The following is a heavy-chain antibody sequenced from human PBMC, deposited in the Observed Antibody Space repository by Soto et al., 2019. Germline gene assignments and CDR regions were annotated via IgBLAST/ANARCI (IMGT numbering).Heavy chain of an antibody. J-gene: IGHJ5*02. CDR3: ARGNSSGWYGEASDWFDP. V-gene: IGHV4-34*01. CDR2: INHSGST. D-gene: IGHD6-19*01. Sequence: SETLSLTCAVYGGSFSGYYCSWIRQPPGKGLEWIGEINHSGSTNYNPSLKSRVTISVDTSKNQFSLKLSSVTAADTAVYYCARGNSSGWYGEASDWFDPWGQGTLVTVSS. CDR1: GGSFSGYY.